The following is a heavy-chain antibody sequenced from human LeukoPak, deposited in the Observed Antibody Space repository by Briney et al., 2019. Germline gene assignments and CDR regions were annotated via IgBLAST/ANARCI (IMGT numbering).Heavy chain of an antibody. CDR3: ARAYYDFWSGYYYDNWFDP. J-gene: IGHJ5*02. V-gene: IGHV4-30-4*01. D-gene: IGHD3-3*01. CDR1: GGSISSGDYY. CDR2: IYYSGST. Sequence: SQTLSLTCTVSGGSISSGDYYWSWIRQPPGKGLEWIGYIYYSGSTYYNPSLKSRVTISVDTSKNQFSLKLSSVTAADTAVYYCARAYYDFWSGYYYDNWFDPWGQGTLVTVSS.